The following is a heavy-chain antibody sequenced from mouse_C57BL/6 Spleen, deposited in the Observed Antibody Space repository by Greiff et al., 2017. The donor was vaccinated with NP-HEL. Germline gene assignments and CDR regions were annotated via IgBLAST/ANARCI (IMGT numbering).Heavy chain of an antibody. V-gene: IGHV1-19*01. CDR3: ARSNTPVYYAMDY. Sequence: EVQLQQSGPVLVKPGASVKMSCKASGYTFTDYYMNWVKQSHGKSLEWIGVINPYNGGTSYNQKFKGKATLTVDKSSSTAYMELNSLTSEDSAVYYCARSNTPVYYAMDYWGQGTSVTVSS. J-gene: IGHJ4*01. D-gene: IGHD2-5*01. CDR2: INPYNGGT. CDR1: GYTFTDYY.